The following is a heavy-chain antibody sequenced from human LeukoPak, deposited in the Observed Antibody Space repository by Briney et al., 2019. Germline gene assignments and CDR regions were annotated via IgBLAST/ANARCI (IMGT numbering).Heavy chain of an antibody. CDR1: GYTFSNYY. V-gene: IGHV1-46*01. D-gene: IGHD2-15*01. CDR3: ARGGSSLPFDY. J-gene: IGHJ4*02. CDR2: INPSGGST. Sequence: ASVKVSCKASGYTFSNYYMHWVRQAPGQGLEWMGIINPSGGSTSYAQKFQDRVTVTRDTSTSIVYMNLSSLRSEDTAVYYCARGGSSLPFDYWGQGTLVTVSS.